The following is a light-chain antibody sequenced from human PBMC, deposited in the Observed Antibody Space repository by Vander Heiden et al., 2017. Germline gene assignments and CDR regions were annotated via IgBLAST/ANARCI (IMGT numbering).Light chain of an antibody. CDR3: QVWNISTDHPV. J-gene: IGLJ2*01. Sequence: SYVLTQPPSVPVAPGQTGRIPCGGNNIGSKDVPWYQQKPGQAPVRVAYDDTDRPSGIPERFSGSNSVNTATLTISRVEAGDEADYYCQVWNISTDHPVFGGGTKLTVL. CDR1: NIGSKD. V-gene: IGLV3-21*02. CDR2: DDT.